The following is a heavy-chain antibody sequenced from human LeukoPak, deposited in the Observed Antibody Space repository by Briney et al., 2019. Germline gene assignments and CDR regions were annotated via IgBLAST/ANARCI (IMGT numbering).Heavy chain of an antibody. CDR2: ISSSSSYI. Sequence: GGSLRLSCAASGFTFSSYSMNWVRQAPGKGLEWVSSISSSSSYIYYADSVKGRFTISRDNAKNSLYLQMNSLRAEDTAVYYCARGRGIGVGVPAAIDDYFDYWGQGTLVTVSS. D-gene: IGHD2-2*01. V-gene: IGHV3-21*01. CDR3: ARGRGIGVGVPAAIDDYFDY. CDR1: GFTFSSYS. J-gene: IGHJ4*02.